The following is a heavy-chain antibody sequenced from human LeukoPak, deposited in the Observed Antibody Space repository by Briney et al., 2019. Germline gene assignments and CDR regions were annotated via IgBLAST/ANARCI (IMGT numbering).Heavy chain of an antibody. Sequence: GGSLRLSCAASGFTFSSYAMSWVRQAPGKGLEWVSDITGSGDDTDYADSVKGRFTVSRDNSRNMLYLQINSLRAEDTAVYYCAKNGAYSGYDYIDYWGQGTLVTVSS. CDR3: AKNGAYSGYDYIDY. CDR2: ITGSGDDT. CDR1: GFTFSSYA. V-gene: IGHV3-23*01. D-gene: IGHD5-12*01. J-gene: IGHJ4*02.